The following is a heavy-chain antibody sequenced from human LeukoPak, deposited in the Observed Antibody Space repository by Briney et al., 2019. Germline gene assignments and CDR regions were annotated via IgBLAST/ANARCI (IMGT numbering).Heavy chain of an antibody. V-gene: IGHV4-59*01. CDR2: IYYGGST. CDR1: GGSISSYH. D-gene: IGHD1-7*01. J-gene: IGHJ6*02. Sequence: SETLSLTCSVSGGSISSYHWSWIRQPPGKGLEWIGYIYYGGSTNYNPSLKSRVTISIDTSKNQFSLKLTSVTAADTAVYYCARDRVIIGTTTSYYGMAVWSQGTTVTVSS. CDR3: ARDRVIIGTTTSYYGMAV.